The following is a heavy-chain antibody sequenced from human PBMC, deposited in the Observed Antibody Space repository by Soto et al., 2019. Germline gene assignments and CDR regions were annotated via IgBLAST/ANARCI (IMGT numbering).Heavy chain of an antibody. V-gene: IGHV1-18*01. J-gene: IGHJ4*02. CDR3: ARLGDYGSSGRDY. Sequence: ASVKVSCKASGYTFTNYGITWVRQAPGQGLEWMGWISAYSGNTKYAQKVQGRVTMTTDTSTSTAYMDLRSLTSDDTAVYYCARLGDYGSSGRDYWGQGTLVTVSS. D-gene: IGHD3-22*01. CDR1: GYTFTNYG. CDR2: ISAYSGNT.